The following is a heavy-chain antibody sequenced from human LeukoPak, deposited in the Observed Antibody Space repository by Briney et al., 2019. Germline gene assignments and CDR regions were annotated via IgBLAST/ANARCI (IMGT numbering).Heavy chain of an antibody. V-gene: IGHV3-48*01. CDR3: ARDHKQWPSRDGMDV. J-gene: IGHJ6*02. Sequence: GRSLRLSCAASGFTFDDYAMNWVRQAPGKGLEWVSYISSSSSTIYYADSVKGRFTISRDNAKNSLYLQMNSLRAEDTAVYYCARDHKQWPSRDGMDVWGQGTTVTVSS. CDR2: ISSSSSTI. CDR1: GFTFDDYA. D-gene: IGHD6-19*01.